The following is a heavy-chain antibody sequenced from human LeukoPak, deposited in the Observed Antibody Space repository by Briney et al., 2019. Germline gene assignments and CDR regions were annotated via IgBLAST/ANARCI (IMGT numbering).Heavy chain of an antibody. V-gene: IGHV3-23*01. Sequence: GGSLRLSCAASGFTFYSYAMSWVRQAPGKGLEWVSVISGSGGSTYYADSVKGRFTISRDNSKNTLYLQMNSLRAEDTAVYYCAKGNSGYYPYYFDYWGQGTLVTVSS. CDR1: GFTFYSYA. J-gene: IGHJ4*02. CDR2: ISGSGGST. D-gene: IGHD3-22*01. CDR3: AKGNSGYYPYYFDY.